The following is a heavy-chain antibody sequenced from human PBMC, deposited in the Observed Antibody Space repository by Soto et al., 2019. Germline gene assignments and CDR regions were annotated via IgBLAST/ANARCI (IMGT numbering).Heavy chain of an antibody. V-gene: IGHV3-23*01. CDR3: VRRYDGGGYVFIGAFDT. J-gene: IGHJ3*02. Sequence: PGGSLRLSCAASGFTFSIYAMSWVRQAPGKGLEWVSAISSSDVSTYYADSAKGRFTISRDNSKNTLYLQMNSLRAEDTAVFYCVRRYDGGGYVFIGAFDTWGQGTMVTVSS. D-gene: IGHD3-22*01. CDR2: ISSSDVST. CDR1: GFTFSIYA.